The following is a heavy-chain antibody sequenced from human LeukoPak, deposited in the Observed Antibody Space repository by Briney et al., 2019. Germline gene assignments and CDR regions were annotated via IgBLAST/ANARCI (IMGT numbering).Heavy chain of an antibody. CDR3: AKDVGKWESLHFFDY. J-gene: IGHJ4*02. CDR2: VSGSGSTV. D-gene: IGHD1-26*01. CDR1: GFTFSDHI. V-gene: IGHV3-48*04. Sequence: GGSLRLSCAASGFTFSDHIMNWVRQLPGKRLEWVAYVSGSGSTVYYADSVKGRFTISRDDSRNALYLQMNSLRGDDTAVYYCAKDVGKWESLHFFDYWGQGTLVTVSS.